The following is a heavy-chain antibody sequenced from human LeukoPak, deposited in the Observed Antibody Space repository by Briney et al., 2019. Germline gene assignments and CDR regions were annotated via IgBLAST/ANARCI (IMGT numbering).Heavy chain of an antibody. CDR1: GGSISSYY. J-gene: IGHJ4*02. CDR3: ARLGHYYDSSGSPL. Sequence: PSETLSLTCTVSGGSISSYYWSWIRQPPGKGLEWIGYIYYSGSTNYNPSPKSRVTISVDTSKNQFSLKLSSVTAADTAVYYCARLGHYYDSSGSPLWGQGTLVTVSS. V-gene: IGHV4-59*08. CDR2: IYYSGST. D-gene: IGHD3-22*01.